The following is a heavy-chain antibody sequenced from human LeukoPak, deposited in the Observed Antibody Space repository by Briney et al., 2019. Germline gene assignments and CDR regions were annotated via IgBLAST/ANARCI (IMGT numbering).Heavy chain of an antibody. CDR1: GGSISSYY. J-gene: IGHJ4*02. D-gene: IGHD6-13*01. CDR3: ASSLAAAGPYYFDS. V-gene: IGHV4-59*01. Sequence: PSETLSLTCTVSGGSISSYYWSWIRQPPGKGLEWIGYIYYSGATNYNPSLNSRVTISVDTSKNQFSLKLTSVTAADTAVYYCASSLAAAGPYYFDSWGQGTLVTVSS. CDR2: IYYSGAT.